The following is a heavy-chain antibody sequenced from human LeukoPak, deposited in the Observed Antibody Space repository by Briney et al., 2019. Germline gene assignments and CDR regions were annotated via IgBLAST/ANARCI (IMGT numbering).Heavy chain of an antibody. CDR3: ASGRELYYYYYYMDV. CDR2: ISSSSYI. J-gene: IGHJ6*03. Sequence: GGSLRLSCAASGFTFSSYSMNWVRQAPGKGLEWVSSISSSSYIYYADSVKGRFTISRDNAKNSLYLQMNSLRAEDTAVYYCASGRELYYYYYYMDVWGKGTTVTVSS. V-gene: IGHV3-21*01. D-gene: IGHD1-26*01. CDR1: GFTFSSYS.